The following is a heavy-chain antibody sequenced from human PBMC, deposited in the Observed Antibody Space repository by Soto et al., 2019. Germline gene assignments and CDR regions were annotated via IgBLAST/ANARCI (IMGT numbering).Heavy chain of an antibody. J-gene: IGHJ6*03. V-gene: IGHV1-69*13. CDR1: GVTFSSYA. D-gene: IGHD6-19*01. CDR3: ARYRYIRGLHGDYYYYYMDV. CDR2: IIPIFGTA. Sequence: ASVKVSCKASGVTFSSYAISWVRQAPGQGLEWMGGIIPIFGTANYAQKFQGRVTITADESTSTAYMELSSLRSEDTAVYYCARYRYIRGLHGDYYYYYMDVWGKGTTVTVSS.